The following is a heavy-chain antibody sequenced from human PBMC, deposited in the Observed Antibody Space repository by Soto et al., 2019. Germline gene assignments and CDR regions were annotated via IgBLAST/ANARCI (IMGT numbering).Heavy chain of an antibody. CDR2: VYPGDPNI. D-gene: IGHD2-2*01. CDR3: ATQLATSQDAFDL. CDR1: GYSFTSYW. V-gene: IGHV5-51*01. Sequence: VESLKISCNGSGYSFTSYWIAWVRQMPGKGLEWMGFVYPGDPNIRYSPSFQGQVTISADTSITTAYLQWSSLKASDTAMYYCATQLATSQDAFDLWGQGTMVTVSS. J-gene: IGHJ3*01.